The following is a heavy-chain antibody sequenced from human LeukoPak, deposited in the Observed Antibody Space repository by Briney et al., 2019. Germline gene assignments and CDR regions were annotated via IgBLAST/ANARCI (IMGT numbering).Heavy chain of an antibody. CDR1: GGSVSSGSYY. CDR3: ARDQSACGGGDCYIRAFDI. V-gene: IGHV4-61*03. D-gene: IGHD2-21*01. CDR2: IYYSGST. Sequence: SETLSLTCTVSGGSVSSGSYYWIWIPQPPGKGLEWRGHIYYSGSTNYNPSLKSRVTISVDKSKNHFSLTLSTAAATDPAGFYPARDQSACGGGDCYIRAFDIWGQGTMGTVSS. J-gene: IGHJ3*02.